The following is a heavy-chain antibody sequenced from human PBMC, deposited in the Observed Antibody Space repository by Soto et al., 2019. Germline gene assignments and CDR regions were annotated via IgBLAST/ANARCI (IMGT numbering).Heavy chain of an antibody. CDR3: ARDRGSSRFRSYYYYYGLDV. J-gene: IGHJ6*01. D-gene: IGHD6-6*01. V-gene: IGHV4-59*01. Sequence: PSETLSLTCTVSGGSISSYYWSWIRQPPGKGLEWIGYTYYSGSTNYNPSLKSRVTISVDTSKNQFSLKLSSVTAADTAVYYCARDRGSSRFRSYYYYYGLDVWGQGATVTVSS. CDR1: GGSISSYY. CDR2: TYYSGST.